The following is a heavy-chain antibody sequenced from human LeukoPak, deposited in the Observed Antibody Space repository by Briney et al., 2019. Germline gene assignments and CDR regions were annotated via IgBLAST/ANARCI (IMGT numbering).Heavy chain of an antibody. CDR3: AKVEYYDSSGYLDY. D-gene: IGHD3-22*01. Sequence: GGSLRLSCVASGFTSSSYGMHWVRQAPGMGLEWVAAISTDGINKYYADSVKGRFTISRDNSKNTLYLQMNSLRAEDMAVYHCAKVEYYDSSGYLDYWGQGTLVTVSS. CDR1: GFTSSSYG. V-gene: IGHV3-30*18. CDR2: ISTDGINK. J-gene: IGHJ4*02.